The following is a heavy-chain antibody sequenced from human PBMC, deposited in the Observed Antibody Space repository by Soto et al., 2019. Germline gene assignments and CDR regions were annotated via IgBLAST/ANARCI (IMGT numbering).Heavy chain of an antibody. D-gene: IGHD4-17*01. J-gene: IGHJ5*02. Sequence: TLSLTCTVSGGSISSGGYYWSWIRQHPGKGLEWIGYIYYSGSTYYNPSLKSRVTISVDTSKNQFSLKLSSVTAADTAVYYCARDCAPPYSGDSNLFDPWGQGSLVNVSA. CDR3: ARDCAPPYSGDSNLFDP. V-gene: IGHV4-31*03. CDR2: IYYSGST. CDR1: GGSISSGGYY.